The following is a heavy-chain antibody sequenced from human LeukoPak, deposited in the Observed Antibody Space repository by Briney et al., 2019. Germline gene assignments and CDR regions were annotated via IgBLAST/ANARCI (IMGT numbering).Heavy chain of an antibody. D-gene: IGHD2-2*01. CDR3: ARGGYCSSTSCYYFDY. Sequence: GGSLRLSCAASGFTVSSNYMSWVRQAPGKGLERVSIIYSGGSTYYADSVKGRFTISRDNSRNTLFLQMNSLRAEDTAVYYCARGGYCSSTSCYYFDYWGQGTLVTVSS. J-gene: IGHJ4*02. V-gene: IGHV3-53*01. CDR1: GFTVSSNY. CDR2: IYSGGST.